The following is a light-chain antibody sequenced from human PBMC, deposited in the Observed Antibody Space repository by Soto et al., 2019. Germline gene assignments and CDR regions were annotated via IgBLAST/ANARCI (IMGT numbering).Light chain of an antibody. CDR3: QQRASWPYT. J-gene: IGKJ2*01. CDR2: DAS. Sequence: EIVLTQSPDTLSLSPGEGATLSCRASHDVSVSLVWYRQRPGQSPRLLIHDASNRATGISARFSGSGSGTDFTLTIGSLGPEESALYYCQQRASWPYTSGQGTKVEIK. V-gene: IGKV3-11*01. CDR1: HDVSVS.